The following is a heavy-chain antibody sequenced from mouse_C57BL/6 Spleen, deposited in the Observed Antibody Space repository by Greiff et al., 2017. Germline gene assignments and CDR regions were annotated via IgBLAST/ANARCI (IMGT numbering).Heavy chain of an antibody. D-gene: IGHD1-1*01. CDR2: SRNKANDYTT. Sequence: DVMLVESGGGLVQSGRSLRLSCATSGFTFSDFYMEWVRQAPGKGLEWIAASRNKANDYTTEYSASVKGRFIVSRDTSQSILYLQMNALRAEDTAIYYCARDSPYYFSYWYFDVWGTGTTVTVSS. V-gene: IGHV7-1*01. J-gene: IGHJ1*03. CDR1: GFTFSDFY. CDR3: ARDSPYYFSYWYFDV.